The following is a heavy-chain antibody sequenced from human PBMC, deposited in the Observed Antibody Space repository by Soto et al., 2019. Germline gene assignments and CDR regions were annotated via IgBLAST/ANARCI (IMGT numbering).Heavy chain of an antibody. Sequence: PSETLSLTCTVSGGSISSGNYYWDWLRQPPGEGLEWIGSRYYSGSIYYNPSLKSRVTISVDTAKNQFSLKLSSVTAADTAVYYCARGALGYCATTSCYGFDHWGQGTLVTVSS. D-gene: IGHD2-2*01. CDR3: ARGALGYCATTSCYGFDH. V-gene: IGHV4-39*01. J-gene: IGHJ4*02. CDR1: GGSISSGNYY. CDR2: RYYSGSI.